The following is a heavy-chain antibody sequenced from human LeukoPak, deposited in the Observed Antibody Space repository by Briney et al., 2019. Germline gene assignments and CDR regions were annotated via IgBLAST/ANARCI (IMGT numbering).Heavy chain of an antibody. Sequence: ASVKVSCKVSGYTLTELSMHWVRQAPGQGLEWMGRINPNSGGTNYAQKFQGRVTMTRDTSISTAYMELASLRSDDTAVFYCARFPEDGNFDYWGQGTLVTVSS. D-gene: IGHD1-26*01. CDR3: ARFPEDGNFDY. V-gene: IGHV1-2*06. CDR1: GYTLTELS. J-gene: IGHJ4*02. CDR2: INPNSGGT.